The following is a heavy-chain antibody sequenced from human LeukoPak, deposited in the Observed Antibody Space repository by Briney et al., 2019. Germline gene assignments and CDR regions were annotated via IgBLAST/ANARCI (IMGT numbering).Heavy chain of an antibody. CDR2: ISNTGTT. J-gene: IGHJ4*02. CDR1: GASISSHY. D-gene: IGHD2-2*01. Sequence: SETLSLTCTVSGASISSHYWSWIRQSPGKGLEWIGYISNTGTTDYNPSLKSRVTISVDTSQSQFSLKLSAVTAADSAVYYCGRDYGTTSCYDYWGQETLVIVSS. V-gene: IGHV4-59*11. CDR3: GRDYGTTSCYDY.